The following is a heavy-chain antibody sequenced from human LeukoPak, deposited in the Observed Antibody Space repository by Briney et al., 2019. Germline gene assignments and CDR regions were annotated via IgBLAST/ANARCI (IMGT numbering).Heavy chain of an antibody. CDR1: GFTFGDYA. CDR2: IRSKAYGGTT. J-gene: IGHJ4*02. V-gene: IGHV3-49*03. CDR3: ARGGVYCSSVSCSVDY. D-gene: IGHD2-2*01. Sequence: GGSLRLSCTASGFTFGDYAMSWFRQAPGKGLEWVGFIRSKAYGGTTENAASVKGRFTISRDDSKSIAYLQMNSLRTEDTAVYYCARGGVYCSSVSCSVDYWGQGILVTVSS.